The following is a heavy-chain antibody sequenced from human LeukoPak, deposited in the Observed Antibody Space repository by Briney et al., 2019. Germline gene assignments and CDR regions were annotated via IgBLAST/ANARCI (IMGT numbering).Heavy chain of an antibody. V-gene: IGHV4-59*01. CDR2: IYYSGST. CDR1: GGSISSYY. Sequence: SETLSLTCTVSGGSISSYYWSWMRQLPGKGLEWIGYIYYSGSTNYNPSLKSRVTISVDTSKNQFSLKLSSVTAADTAVYYCARDGIVATGFDYWGQGTLVTVSS. D-gene: IGHD5-12*01. J-gene: IGHJ4*02. CDR3: ARDGIVATGFDY.